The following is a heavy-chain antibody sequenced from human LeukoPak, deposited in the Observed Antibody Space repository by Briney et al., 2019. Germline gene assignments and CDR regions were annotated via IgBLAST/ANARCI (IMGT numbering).Heavy chain of an antibody. D-gene: IGHD3-10*01. CDR2: IYYSGST. CDR3: ARGFGENAFDI. CDR1: GGSISSGGYY. J-gene: IGHJ3*02. Sequence: SETLSLTCTLSGGSISSGGYYWSWIRQHPGKGLESIGYIYYSGSTYYNPSLKSRVTISVDTSKNQFSLKLSSVTAADTAVYYCARGFGENAFDIWGQGTMVTVSS. V-gene: IGHV4-31*03.